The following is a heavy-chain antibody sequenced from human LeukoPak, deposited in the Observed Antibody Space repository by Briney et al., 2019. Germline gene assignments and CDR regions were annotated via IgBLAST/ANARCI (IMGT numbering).Heavy chain of an antibody. V-gene: IGHV4-39*07. J-gene: IGHJ6*02. CDR3: ARGPSIQLWSDPYYYYGMDV. CDR1: GGSISSSSYY. D-gene: IGHD5-18*01. Sequence: SETLSLTCTVSGGSISSSSYYWGWIRQPPGKGLEWIGSIYYSGSTYYNPSLKSRVTISVDTSKNQFSLKLSSVTAADTAVYYCARGPSIQLWSDPYYYYGMDVWGQGTTVTVSS. CDR2: IYYSGST.